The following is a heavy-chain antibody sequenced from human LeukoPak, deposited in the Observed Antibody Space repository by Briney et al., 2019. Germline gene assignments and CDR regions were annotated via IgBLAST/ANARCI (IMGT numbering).Heavy chain of an antibody. CDR3: ARDAYSSGWYYYYYYYMDV. Sequence: PSETLSLTCTVSGGSINIYYWSWIRQPAGKGLEWIGRIYTSGSTNYNPSLKSRVTISVDTSKNQFSLKLSSVTAADTAVYYCARDAYSSGWYYYYYYYMDVWGKGTTVTISS. CDR1: GGSINIYY. J-gene: IGHJ6*03. CDR2: IYTSGST. V-gene: IGHV4-4*07. D-gene: IGHD6-19*01.